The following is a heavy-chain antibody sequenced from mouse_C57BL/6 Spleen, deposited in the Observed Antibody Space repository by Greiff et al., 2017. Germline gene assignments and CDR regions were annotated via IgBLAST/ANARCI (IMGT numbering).Heavy chain of an antibody. J-gene: IGHJ1*03. D-gene: IGHD1-1*01. CDR2: IYPRSGNT. Sequence: VQLQQSGAELARPGASVKLSCKASGYTFTSYGISWVKQRPGQGLEWIGEIYPRSGNTYYNEKFKGKATLTADKSSSTAYMELRSLTSEDSAVYFCARRYYGSSCVKYFDGWGTGTTVTVSS. CDR3: ARRYYGSSCVKYFDG. CDR1: GYTFTSYG. V-gene: IGHV1-81*01.